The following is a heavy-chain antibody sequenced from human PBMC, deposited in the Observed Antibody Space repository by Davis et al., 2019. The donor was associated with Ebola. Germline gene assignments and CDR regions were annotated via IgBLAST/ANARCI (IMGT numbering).Heavy chain of an antibody. CDR3: AIMFNLYSSSRLSYFDY. J-gene: IGHJ4*02. D-gene: IGHD6-19*01. V-gene: IGHV1-46*01. CDR1: GYTFTSYY. CDR2: INPSGGST. Sequence: ASVKVSCKASGYTFTSYYMHWVRQAPGQGLEWMGIINPSGGSTSYAQKFQGRVTMTRDTSTSTVYMELSSLRSEDTAVYYCAIMFNLYSSSRLSYFDYWGQGTLVTVSS.